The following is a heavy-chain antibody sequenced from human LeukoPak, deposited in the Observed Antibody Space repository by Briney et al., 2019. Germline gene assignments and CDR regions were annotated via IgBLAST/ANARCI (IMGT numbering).Heavy chain of an antibody. CDR3: ARLEPAWGYFEY. J-gene: IGHJ4*02. Sequence: GGSLRLSCAASRLTFSTYWMSWVRQAPGKGLEWVANIKQDGSETYYVDSVKGRFTISRDNAKNSLYLQMNSLRGEDTAVYYCARLEPAWGYFEYWGQGTLVTVSS. D-gene: IGHD2-2*01. V-gene: IGHV3-7*01. CDR1: RLTFSTYW. CDR2: IKQDGSET.